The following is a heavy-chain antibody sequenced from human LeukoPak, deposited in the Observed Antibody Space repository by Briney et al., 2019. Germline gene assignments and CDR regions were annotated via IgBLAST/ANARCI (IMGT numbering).Heavy chain of an antibody. Sequence: GGSLRLSCAASGFTFSSYSMNWVRQAPGKGLEWVSSISSSSSYIYYADSVKGRFTISRDNAKNSLYLQMNSLRAEDTAVYYCARDFWEGATPLGYLGQGTLVTVSS. CDR1: GFTFSSYS. CDR3: ARDFWEGATPLGY. V-gene: IGHV3-21*01. J-gene: IGHJ4*02. D-gene: IGHD1-26*01. CDR2: ISSSSSYI.